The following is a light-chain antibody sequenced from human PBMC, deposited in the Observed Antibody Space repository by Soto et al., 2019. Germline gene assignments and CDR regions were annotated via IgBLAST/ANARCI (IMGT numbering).Light chain of an antibody. Sequence: EIGLKQSPGTLSLSPGERATLSCRASQSVYSSHLAWYRQKPGQVPRLLIYDASSRATGIPDRFSGSGSGTDFTLTISRLEPEDFAVYYCQQYHSAPFTFGPGTKVDI. V-gene: IGKV3-20*01. CDR3: QQYHSAPFT. CDR1: QSVYSSH. J-gene: IGKJ3*01. CDR2: DAS.